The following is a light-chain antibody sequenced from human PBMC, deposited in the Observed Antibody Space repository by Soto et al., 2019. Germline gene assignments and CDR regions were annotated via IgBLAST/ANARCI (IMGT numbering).Light chain of an antibody. V-gene: IGKV1-6*01. CDR2: AAS. CDR3: LQDDDYPFT. Sequence: AIQVTQSPSSLSASVGDRVTITCRASQGIRNELSWYQQKPGKAPKFLIFAASNLQSGVPSRFSGSGSGTDFTLTISSLQPEDVATYFCLQDDDYPFTFGGGTMVEI. J-gene: IGKJ4*01. CDR1: QGIRNE.